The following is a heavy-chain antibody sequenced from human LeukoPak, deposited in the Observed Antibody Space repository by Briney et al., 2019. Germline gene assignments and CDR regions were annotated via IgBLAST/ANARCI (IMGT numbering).Heavy chain of an antibody. CDR1: GGSISSYY. V-gene: IGHV4-59*01. Sequence: PSEPLSLTCSVSGGSISSYYWSWIRQPPGKGLEWIGYIYYSGSTNYNPSLKSRVTISVDTSKNQFSLKLSSVTAADTAVYYCARVRDYPSYFDYWGQGTLVTVSS. CDR3: ARVRDYPSYFDY. J-gene: IGHJ4*02. CDR2: IYYSGST. D-gene: IGHD4-17*01.